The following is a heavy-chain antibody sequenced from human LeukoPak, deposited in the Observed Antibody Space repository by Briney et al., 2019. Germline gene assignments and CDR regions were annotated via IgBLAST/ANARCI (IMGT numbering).Heavy chain of an antibody. V-gene: IGHV3-23*01. CDR2: ISGSGGST. CDR1: GFTLSSYA. J-gene: IGHJ4*02. Sequence: PEGSLRLSCAASGFTLSSYAMSWVRQAPGKGLEWVSAISGSGGSTYYADSVKGRFTISRDNSKNTLYLQMNSLRAEDTAVYYCAKSSYDYIWGSYRYYFDYWGQGTLVTVSS. D-gene: IGHD3-16*02. CDR3: AKSSYDYIWGSYRYYFDY.